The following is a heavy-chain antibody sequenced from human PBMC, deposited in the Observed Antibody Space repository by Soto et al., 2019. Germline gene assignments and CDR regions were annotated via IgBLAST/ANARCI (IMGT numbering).Heavy chain of an antibody. CDR2: IYYSGST. CDR1: GGSISSYY. V-gene: IGHV4-59*01. CDR3: ARWLAYGRFDP. J-gene: IGHJ5*02. Sequence: SETLSLTCTVSGGSISSYYWSWIRQPPGKGLEWIGYIYYSGSTNYNPSLKSRVTISVDTSKNQFSLKLSSVTAADTAVYYCARWLAYGRFDPWGQGTLVTVSS. D-gene: IGHD3-10*01.